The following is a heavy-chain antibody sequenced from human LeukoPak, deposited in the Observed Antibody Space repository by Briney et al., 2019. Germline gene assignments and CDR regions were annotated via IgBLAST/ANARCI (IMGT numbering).Heavy chain of an antibody. CDR3: ASDSNYDFWSGYYTY. CDR1: GGSISSYY. J-gene: IGHJ4*02. D-gene: IGHD3-3*01. V-gene: IGHV4-59*08. CDR2: IYYSGST. Sequence: SETLSLTCTVSGGSISSYYWSWIRQPPGKGLEWIGYIYYSGSTNYNPSLKSRVTISVDTSKNQFSLKLSSVTAADTAVYYCASDSNYDFWSGYYTYWGQGTLVTVSS.